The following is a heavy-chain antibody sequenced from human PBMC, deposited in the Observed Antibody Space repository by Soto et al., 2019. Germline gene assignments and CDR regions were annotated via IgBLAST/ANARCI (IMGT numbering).Heavy chain of an antibody. CDR1: GFTFSSYA. CDR2: ISYDGSNK. D-gene: IGHD3-3*01. J-gene: IGHJ4*02. CDR3: AMPPSYYDFWSGYFDY. V-gene: IGHV3-30-3*01. Sequence: QLVESGGGVVQPGRSLRLSCAASGFTFSSYAMHWVRQAPGKGLEWVAVISYDGSNKYYADSVKGRFTISRDNSKNTQYLQMNSLRAEDMAGYYCAMPPSYYDFWSGYFDYWGQGTLVTVSS.